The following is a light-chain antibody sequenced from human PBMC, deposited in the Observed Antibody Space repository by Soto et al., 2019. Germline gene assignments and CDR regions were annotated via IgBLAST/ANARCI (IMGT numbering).Light chain of an antibody. V-gene: IGLV2-11*01. J-gene: IGLJ3*02. Sequence: QSVLTQPRSVSGSPGQSVTISCTGTSSDVGGYDYVSWFQHHPGKVPKLMIYDVTKRPSGVPDRFSASMSGNTASLTISGLQAEDEADYYCCSYGGYFWVFGGGTKVTVL. CDR1: SSDVGGYDY. CDR2: DVT. CDR3: CSYGGYFWV.